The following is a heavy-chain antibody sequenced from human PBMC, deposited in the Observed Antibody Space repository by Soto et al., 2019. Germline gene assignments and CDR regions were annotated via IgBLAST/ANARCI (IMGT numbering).Heavy chain of an antibody. CDR1: GFTFTSYA. D-gene: IGHD2-2*01. CDR2: ISGSAGKT. CDR3: AKVTSARVFYFGLDV. V-gene: IGHV3-23*01. Sequence: XVCLRLSCAASGFTFTSYAMSGVRQAPGKGLEWVAIISGSAGKTYYVDSVKGRFTISRDNSKDTLYLQMNSLRAEDTAVYHCAKVTSARVFYFGLDVWGQGTTVTVSS. J-gene: IGHJ6*02.